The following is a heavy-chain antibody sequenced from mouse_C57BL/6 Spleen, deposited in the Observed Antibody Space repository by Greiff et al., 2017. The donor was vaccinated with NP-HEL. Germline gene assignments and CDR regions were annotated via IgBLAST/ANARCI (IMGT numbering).Heavy chain of an antibody. V-gene: IGHV7-1*01. CDR1: GFTFSDFY. CDR3: ARDRNYYAMDY. CDR2: SRNKANDYTT. D-gene: IGHD2-1*01. J-gene: IGHJ4*01. Sequence: EVQLVESGGGLVQSGRSLRLSCATSGFTFSDFYMEWVRQAPGKGLEWIAASRNKANDYTTEYSASVKGRFIVSRDTSQSILYLQMNALRAEDTAIYYCARDRNYYAMDYWGQGTSVTVSS.